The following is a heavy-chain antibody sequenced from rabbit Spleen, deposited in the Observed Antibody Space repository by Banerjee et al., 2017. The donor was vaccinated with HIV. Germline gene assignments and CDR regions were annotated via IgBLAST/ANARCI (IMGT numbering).Heavy chain of an antibody. J-gene: IGHJ4*01. CDR1: GFSFSSSYS. V-gene: IGHV1S40*01. D-gene: IGHD1-1*01. CDR2: IYTGSGST. CDR3: ARTYGSSSGTYYFNF. Sequence: QSLEESGGGLVQPEGSLTLTCTASGFSFSSSYSMCWVRQAPGKGLEWIGCIYTGSGSTWYASWVKGRFTISKTSSTTVTLQMTSLTAADTATYFCARTYGSSSGTYYFNFWGPGTLVTVS.